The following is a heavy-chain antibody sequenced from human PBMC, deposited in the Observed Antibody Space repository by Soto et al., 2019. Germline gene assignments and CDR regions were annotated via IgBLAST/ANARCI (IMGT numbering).Heavy chain of an antibody. V-gene: IGHV4-31*02. CDR3: ARAPIGRPPDF. J-gene: IGHJ4*02. D-gene: IGHD1-26*01. CDR2: IYYSGSN. Sequence: WTWIRQHPEKGLEWIGDIYYSGSNNYNPSLRSRGTISVDTSKSQFSLKVTSVTAADTAVYYCARAPIGRPPDFWGQGTLVTVSS.